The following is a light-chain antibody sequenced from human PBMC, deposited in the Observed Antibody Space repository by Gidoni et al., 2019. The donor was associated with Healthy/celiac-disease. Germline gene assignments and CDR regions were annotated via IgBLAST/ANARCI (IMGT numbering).Light chain of an antibody. Sequence: QSVSSSYLAWYQQKPGQAPRLLISGASSRATGIPDRFSGSGSGTDFTLTISRLEPEDFAVYYCQQYGSAPLITFGQGTRLEIK. J-gene: IGKJ5*01. CDR1: QSVSSSY. V-gene: IGKV3-20*01. CDR3: QQYGSAPLIT. CDR2: GAS.